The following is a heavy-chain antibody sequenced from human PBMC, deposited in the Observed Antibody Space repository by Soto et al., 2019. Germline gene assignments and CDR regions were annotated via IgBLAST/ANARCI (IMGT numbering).Heavy chain of an antibody. CDR3: AKDLGLEWSQYGMDV. J-gene: IGHJ6*02. D-gene: IGHD3-3*01. Sequence: GGSLRLSCAASGFTFSSYGMHWVRQAPGKGLEWVAIISYDGGNEYYADSVKGRFTISRDNSKNTLYLQMNSLRAEDTAVYYCAKDLGLEWSQYGMDVWGQGTTVTVSS. V-gene: IGHV3-30*18. CDR1: GFTFSSYG. CDR2: ISYDGGNE.